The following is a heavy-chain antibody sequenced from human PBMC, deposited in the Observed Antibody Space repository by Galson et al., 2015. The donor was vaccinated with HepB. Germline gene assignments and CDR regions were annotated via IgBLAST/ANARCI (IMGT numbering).Heavy chain of an antibody. J-gene: IGHJ6*03. CDR2: IYSGGST. D-gene: IGHD6-19*01. Sequence: SLRLSCAASGFTVSSNYMSWVRQAPGKGLEWVSVIYSGGSTYYADSVKGRFTISRDNSKNTLYLQMNSLRAEDTAVYYCAREIGSGWSYYYYYYMDVWGKGTTVTVSS. V-gene: IGHV3-53*01. CDR3: AREIGSGWSYYYYYYMDV. CDR1: GFTVSSNY.